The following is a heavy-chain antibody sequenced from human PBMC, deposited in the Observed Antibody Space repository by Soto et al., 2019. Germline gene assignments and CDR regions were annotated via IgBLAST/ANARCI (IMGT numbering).Heavy chain of an antibody. CDR3: ARRGADGYNDFDY. V-gene: IGHV5-10-1*01. Sequence: PGESLKISCKGSGYSFTSYGISWVRQMPGKGLEWMGRIDPSDSYTNHSPSFQGHVTISADKSISTAYLQWSSLKASDTAMYYCARRGADGYNDFDYWGQGTLVTVSS. CDR1: GYSFTSYG. CDR2: IDPSDSYT. D-gene: IGHD3-10*01. J-gene: IGHJ4*02.